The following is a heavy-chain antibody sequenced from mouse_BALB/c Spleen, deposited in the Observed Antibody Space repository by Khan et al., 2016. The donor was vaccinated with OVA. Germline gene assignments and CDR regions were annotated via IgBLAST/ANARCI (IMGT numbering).Heavy chain of an antibody. CDR3: ARTARLKY. CDR1: GYSITSGYG. V-gene: IGHV3-2*02. D-gene: IGHD1-2*01. J-gene: IGHJ2*01. CDR2: ISYSGST. Sequence: EVQLQESGPGLVKPSQSLSLTCTVTGYSITSGYGWNWIRQFPGNKLEWMGNISYSGSTNYNPSLKRRIYITRDTSKNQFFLQLNSVTTEDTATYYCARTARLKYWGQGTTLTVSS.